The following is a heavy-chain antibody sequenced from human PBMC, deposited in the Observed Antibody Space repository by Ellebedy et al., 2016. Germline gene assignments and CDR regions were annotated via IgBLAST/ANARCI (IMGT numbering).Heavy chain of an antibody. CDR2: IYYSGST. CDR1: GGSISSYY. V-gene: IGHV4-59*05. J-gene: IGHJ3*02. D-gene: IGHD2-15*01. Sequence: SETLSLXXTVSGGSISSYYWSWIRQPPGKGLEWIGSIYYSGSTYYNPSLKSRVTISVDTSKNQFSLKLSSVTAADTAVYYCAREKNGLGGGGAFDIWGQGTMVTVSS. CDR3: AREKNGLGGGGAFDI.